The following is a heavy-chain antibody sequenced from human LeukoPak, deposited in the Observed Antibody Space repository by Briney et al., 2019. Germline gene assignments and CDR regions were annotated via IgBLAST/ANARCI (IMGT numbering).Heavy chain of an antibody. D-gene: IGHD3-16*01. CDR3: AGDGPSWGGVPYFDY. CDR2: IYYSGSP. CDR1: GGSISRYY. J-gene: IGHJ4*02. V-gene: IGHV4-59*12. Sequence: SDPLSLTCTVSGGSISRYYWRWIRQPPGRGGEGIGYIYYSGSPNHNTPLKSRVHIPVETSQKQFVLKLSSGRAADTALYFCAGDGPSWGGVPYFDYWGQGTVVTVS.